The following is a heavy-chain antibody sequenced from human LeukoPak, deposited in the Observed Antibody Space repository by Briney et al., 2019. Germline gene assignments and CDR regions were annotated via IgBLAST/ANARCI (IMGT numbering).Heavy chain of an antibody. J-gene: IGHJ4*02. Sequence: SLTLSLTCTVSGGPISIGRYYWTWIRQHPGKVLESNGYNYYSGRTYYNPSLKSRVTISVGTSKNQFSIKLSSVTAADTAVYYWASSGYDLGHDYWGQGTLVTVSS. CDR1: GGPISIGRYY. D-gene: IGHD5-12*01. V-gene: IGHV4-31*03. CDR2: NYYSGRT. CDR3: ASSGYDLGHDY.